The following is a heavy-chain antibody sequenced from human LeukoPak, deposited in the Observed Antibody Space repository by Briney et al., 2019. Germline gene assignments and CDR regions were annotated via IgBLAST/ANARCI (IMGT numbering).Heavy chain of an antibody. CDR1: GGSISSGVYY. D-gene: IGHD6-13*01. CDR2: IYYSGST. V-gene: IGHV4-30-4*01. CDR3: ARRLGIAAAGTGFDY. Sequence: SETLSLTCTVSGGSISSGVYYCSWIRQPPRKGLGWIGYIYYSGSTYYNPSLKSRVTISVDTSKNQFSLKLSSVTAADTAVYYCARRLGIAAAGTGFDYWGQGTLVTVSS. J-gene: IGHJ4*02.